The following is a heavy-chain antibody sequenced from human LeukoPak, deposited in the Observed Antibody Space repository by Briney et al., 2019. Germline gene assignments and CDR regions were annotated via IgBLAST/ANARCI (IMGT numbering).Heavy chain of an antibody. V-gene: IGHV4-31*03. J-gene: IGHJ6*03. D-gene: IGHD3-22*01. CDR3: GRTPDNHYYYMDV. Sequence: SETLSLTCTVSGGSISSGGYYWSWIRQHPGKGLEWIGYIYYSGSTYYNPSLKSRVTISVDTSKNHFSLKLSSVTAADTAVYYCGRTPDNHYYYMDVWGKGTTVTVSS. CDR1: GGSISSGGYY. CDR2: IYYSGST.